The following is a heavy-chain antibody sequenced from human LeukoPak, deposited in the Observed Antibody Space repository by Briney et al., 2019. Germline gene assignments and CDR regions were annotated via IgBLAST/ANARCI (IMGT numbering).Heavy chain of an antibody. CDR1: GGSLSGYY. D-gene: IGHD3-3*01. V-gene: IGHV4-34*01. Sequence: SETLSLTCAVYGGSLSGYYWSWIRQPPGKGLEWIGEINHSGSTNYNPSLKSRVTISVDTSKNQFSLKLSSVTAADTAVYYCARGSLGYYDFWSGYYCNWFDPWGQGTLVTVSS. J-gene: IGHJ5*02. CDR2: INHSGST. CDR3: ARGSLGYYDFWSGYYCNWFDP.